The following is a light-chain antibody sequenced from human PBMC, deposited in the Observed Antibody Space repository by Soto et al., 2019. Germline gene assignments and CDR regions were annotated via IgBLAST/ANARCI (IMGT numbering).Light chain of an antibody. CDR3: QQRSDSIT. V-gene: IGKV3-11*01. CDR2: DAS. CDR1: HSVTNH. Sequence: EIVFTQSPDTLSLSPGERATLSCWASHSVTNHLAWFQQRPGQTPRLLIYDASTRAPGIPARLSGRGSGADFTLTISSLEPEDFAVYYCQQRSDSITFGQGTRLEIK. J-gene: IGKJ5*01.